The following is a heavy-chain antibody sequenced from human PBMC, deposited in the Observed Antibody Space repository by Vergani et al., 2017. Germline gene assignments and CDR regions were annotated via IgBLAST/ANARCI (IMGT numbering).Heavy chain of an antibody. D-gene: IGHD1-26*01. CDR2: IKQDGSEK. CDR1: GFTFSSYW. CDR3: AKEPLGGYYYMDV. V-gene: IGHV3-7*03. Sequence: EVQLVESGGGLVQPGGSLRLSCAASGFTFSSYWMSWVRQAPGKGLEWVANIKQDGSEKYYVDSVKGRFTISRDNAKNSLYLQMNSLRAEDTALYYCAKEPLGGYYYMDVWGKGTTVTVSS. J-gene: IGHJ6*03.